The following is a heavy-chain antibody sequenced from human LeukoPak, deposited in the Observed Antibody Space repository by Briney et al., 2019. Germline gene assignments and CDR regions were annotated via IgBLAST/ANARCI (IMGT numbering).Heavy chain of an antibody. CDR3: AREANYYDSSGYSRVSFDY. V-gene: IGHV4-34*01. J-gene: IGHJ4*02. Sequence: PSETLSLTCAVYGGSFSGYYWSWIRQPPGKGLEWIGEINHSGSTNYNPSLKSRVTISVDTSKNQFSLKLSSVTAADTAVYYCAREANYYDSSGYSRVSFDYWGQGTLVTVSS. CDR1: GGSFSGYY. CDR2: INHSGST. D-gene: IGHD3-22*01.